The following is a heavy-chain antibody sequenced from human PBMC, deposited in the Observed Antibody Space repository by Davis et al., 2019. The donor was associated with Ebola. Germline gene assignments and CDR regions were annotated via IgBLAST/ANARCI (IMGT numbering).Heavy chain of an antibody. Sequence: MPSETLSLTCTVSGGSMNSYYWNWIRQTPGTGLEWIGYIYYSGSTYYNPSLKSRVTIAIDTSKNQFSLKLSSVTAADTAVYYCARHGRAWFDPWGQGTLVTVSS. CDR3: ARHGRAWFDP. CDR2: IYYSGST. J-gene: IGHJ5*02. D-gene: IGHD1-26*01. CDR1: GGSMNSYY. V-gene: IGHV4-59*08.